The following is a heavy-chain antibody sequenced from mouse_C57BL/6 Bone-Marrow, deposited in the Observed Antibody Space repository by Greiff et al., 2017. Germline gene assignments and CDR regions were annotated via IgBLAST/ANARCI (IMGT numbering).Heavy chain of an antibody. J-gene: IGHJ2*01. CDR2: ISSGGYYI. V-gene: IGHV5-9-1*02. Sequence: EVKLMESGEGLVKPGGSLKLSCAASGFTFSSYAMSWVRQTPEKRLEWVAYISSGGYYIYYADTVKGRFTISRDNARNTLYLQMSSLKSEDTAMYYCTSPLFGDWGQSTTLTVSS. CDR1: GFTFSSYA. CDR3: TSPLFGD.